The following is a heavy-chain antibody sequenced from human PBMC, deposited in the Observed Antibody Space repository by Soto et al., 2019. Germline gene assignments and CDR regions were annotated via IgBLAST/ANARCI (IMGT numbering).Heavy chain of an antibody. CDR1: GYTFTSYG. J-gene: IGHJ4*02. CDR2: ISAYNGNT. D-gene: IGHD3-3*01. CDR3: ARVLSSVYDFWSGYYFDY. Sequence: QVQLVQSGAEVKKPGASVKVSCKASGYTFTSYGISWVRQAPGQGLEWMGWISAYNGNTNYAQELPGRVPMTPEPSTSTAYMELRSLRSDDTAVYYCARVLSSVYDFWSGYYFDYWGQGTLVTVSS. V-gene: IGHV1-18*01.